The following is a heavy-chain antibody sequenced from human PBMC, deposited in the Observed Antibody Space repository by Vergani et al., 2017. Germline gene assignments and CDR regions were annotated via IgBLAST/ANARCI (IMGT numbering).Heavy chain of an antibody. V-gene: IGHV3-23*01. CDR2: ISGSGGST. D-gene: IGHD1-26*01. CDR3: ARESKWELLIYYYYMDV. CDR1: GFTFSSYA. Sequence: EVQLLESGGGLVQPGGSLRLSCAASGFTFSSYAMSWVRQAPGKGLEWVSAISGSGGSTYYADSVKGRFTISRDNSKNTLYLQMNSLRAEDTAVYYCARESKWELLIYYYYMDVWGKGTTVTVSS. J-gene: IGHJ6*03.